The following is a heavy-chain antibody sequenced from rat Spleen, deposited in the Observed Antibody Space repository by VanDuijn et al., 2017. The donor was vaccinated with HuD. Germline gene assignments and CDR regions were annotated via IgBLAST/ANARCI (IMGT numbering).Heavy chain of an antibody. V-gene: IGHV5-7*01. J-gene: IGHJ4*01. CDR3: TRAMYTTDYYYAKGYYVMDA. Sequence: EVELVESGGGLVQPGRSLKLSCAASGFTFSDYNMGWVRQAPKKGLEWVATIYSDGNTAFYRHSVKGRFTISRDNAKSTLYLQMNNLRSEDTATYYCTRAMYTTDYYYAKGYYVMDAWGQGASVTVSS. D-gene: IGHD1-6*01. CDR1: GFTFSDYN. CDR2: IYSDGNTA.